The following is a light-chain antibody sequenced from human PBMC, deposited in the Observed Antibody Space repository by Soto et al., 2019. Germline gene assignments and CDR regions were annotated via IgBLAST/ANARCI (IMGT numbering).Light chain of an antibody. CDR3: QAWDSSTGV. V-gene: IGLV3-1*01. CDR2: EDT. CDR1: KLGNKY. J-gene: IGLJ2*01. Sequence: SSELTQPPSVSVSPGQTASITCSGDKLGNKYVSWYQQKSGQSPVLVIYEDTKRPSGIPERFSGSNSGNTATLTISGTQAIDEADYYCQAWDSSTGVFGGGTKVTVL.